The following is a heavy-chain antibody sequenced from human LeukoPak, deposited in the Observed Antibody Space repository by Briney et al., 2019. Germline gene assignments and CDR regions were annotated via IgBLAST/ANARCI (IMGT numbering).Heavy chain of an antibody. V-gene: IGHV1-69*13. J-gene: IGHJ6*02. Sequence: SGKVSCKASGYTFTSYYMHWVRQAPGQGLEWMGGIIPNFSTANYAQKFQGRVTITADESTNTAYMELSSLTSDDTAVYYCARGYSRWSIPTSSYYYRMDLWGQGTTVA. CDR2: IIPNFSTA. D-gene: IGHD6-13*01. CDR3: ARGYSRWSIPTSSYYYRMDL. CDR1: GYTFTSYY.